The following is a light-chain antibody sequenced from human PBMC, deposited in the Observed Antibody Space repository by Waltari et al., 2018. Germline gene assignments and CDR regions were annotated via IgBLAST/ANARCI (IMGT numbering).Light chain of an antibody. V-gene: IGLV1-40*01. CDR1: GPTLGAGYN. CDR3: QSYDTTLSVV. CDR2: GCT. Sequence: QSVLTQPPSVSGAPGQRVTISCTWSGPTLGAGYNVHWYQQPPRAAPNLLIYGCTSRPLGVPDRFFGSTSGTSASLTITGLQAEDEADYYCQSYDTTLSVVFGGGTKLTVL. J-gene: IGLJ3*02.